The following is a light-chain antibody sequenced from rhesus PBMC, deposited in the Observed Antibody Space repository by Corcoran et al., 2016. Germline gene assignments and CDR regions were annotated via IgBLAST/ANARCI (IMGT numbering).Light chain of an antibody. CDR1: QSVSSY. CDR2: GAS. CDR3: LQSSNWPHLT. V-gene: IGKV3-24*04. J-gene: IGKJ4*01. Sequence: EIVMTQSPATLALSPGERATLSCRASQSVSSYLAWYQQKPGQAPRTLIYGASSRATGIPARFSGRGSGTEVTLPISSLEPEDVGVYFCLQSSNWPHLTFGGGTKVEIK.